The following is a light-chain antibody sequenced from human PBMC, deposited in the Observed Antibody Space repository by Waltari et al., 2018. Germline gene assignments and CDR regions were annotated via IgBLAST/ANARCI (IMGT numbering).Light chain of an antibody. J-gene: IGKJ2*01. Sequence: EIVMTQSPLSLPVTPGEPASISCRSSQSLLHSNEKNYLDWYLQKPGQSPQLLIYLGSNLASGVPDRFSGSGSGTDFTLKFSRVEAEDVGVYYCMQALQTPLAFGQGTKLEIK. CDR2: LGS. CDR1: QSLLHSNEKNY. V-gene: IGKV2-28*01. CDR3: MQALQTPLA.